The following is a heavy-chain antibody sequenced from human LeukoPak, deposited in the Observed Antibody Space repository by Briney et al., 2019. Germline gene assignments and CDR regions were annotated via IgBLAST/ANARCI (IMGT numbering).Heavy chain of an antibody. V-gene: IGHV3-23*01. CDR2: VSVSGLST. D-gene: IGHD3-3*01. CDR1: GFTLSSFA. Sequence: GGSLRLSXAASGFTLSSFAMSWVRQAPGKGVEWVSGVSVSGLSTYYADSVKGRFTISRDNSKNTLNLQMNSLRVEDTAIYYCAKEEERLEAFDIWGQGTMVTVSS. J-gene: IGHJ3*02. CDR3: AKEEERLEAFDI.